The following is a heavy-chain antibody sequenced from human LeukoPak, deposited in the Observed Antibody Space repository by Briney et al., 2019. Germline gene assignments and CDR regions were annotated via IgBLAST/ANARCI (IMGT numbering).Heavy chain of an antibody. V-gene: IGHV3-53*01. CDR3: ARAGGSGSNYYSDYMDV. D-gene: IGHD3-10*01. J-gene: IGHJ6*03. CDR1: GFNVSSKY. Sequence: GGSLRLSCAASGFNVSSKYMNWVRQAPGKGLKWVSVISTGDTTYYADSVKGRFTISRDNSKNMLYLQMNSLRAEDTAVYYCARAGGSGSNYYSDYMDVWGKGTTVTISS. CDR2: ISTGDTT.